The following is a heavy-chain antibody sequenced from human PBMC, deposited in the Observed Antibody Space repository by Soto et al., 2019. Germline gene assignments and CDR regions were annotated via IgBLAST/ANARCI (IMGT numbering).Heavy chain of an antibody. V-gene: IGHV1-58*01. D-gene: IGHD1-26*01. CDR1: GFTFTSSA. J-gene: IGHJ4*02. CDR3: AADLIVGADGLGY. CDR2: IVVGSGNT. Sequence: QMQLVQSGPEVKKPGTSVKVSCKASGFTFTSSAVQWVRQARGQRLEWIGWIVVGSGNTNYAQKFQERVTITRDMSTSTAYMELSSLRSEDTAVYYCAADLIVGADGLGYWGQGTLVTVSS.